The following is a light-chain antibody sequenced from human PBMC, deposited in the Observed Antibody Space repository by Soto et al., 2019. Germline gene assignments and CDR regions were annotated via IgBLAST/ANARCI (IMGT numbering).Light chain of an antibody. Sequence: DIVMKQSPDSLTVFLGERATITCKSSQSILHRTDNKSSLAWYQQRAGQPPKLLLFWASTRQSGVPDRFSGTGSGTDFTLTISSLQAEEVALYFCHKYHFTPGTVGQGNKVDIK. CDR2: WAS. CDR3: HKYHFTPGT. CDR1: QSILHRTDNKSS. V-gene: IGKV4-1*01. J-gene: IGKJ1*01.